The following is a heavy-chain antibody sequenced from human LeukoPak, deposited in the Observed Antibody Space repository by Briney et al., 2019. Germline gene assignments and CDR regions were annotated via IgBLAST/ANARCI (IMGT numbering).Heavy chain of an antibody. V-gene: IGHV4-34*01. Sequence: PSETLSLTCAVYGGSFSGYYWSWIRQPPGKGLEWIGEINHSGSTNYNPSLKSRVTISVDTSKNQFSLKLRSVTATDTAVYYCAKSLYNYKSGTYFRPFDSWGQGTLVTVSS. CDR3: AKSLYNYKSGTYFRPFDS. D-gene: IGHD3-10*01. CDR2: INHSGST. CDR1: GGSFSGYY. J-gene: IGHJ4*02.